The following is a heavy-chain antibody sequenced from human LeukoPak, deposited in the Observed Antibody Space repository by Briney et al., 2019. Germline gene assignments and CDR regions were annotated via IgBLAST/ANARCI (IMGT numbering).Heavy chain of an antibody. Sequence: GGSLRLSCAVSGFTFTDYWMNWVRQAPGKGLEWVASIRQDGGEKYYVDSVKGRFTISRDNAKNSLYLQMISLRAEDTAVYYCARGLIAVAGTPFDYWGQGTLVTVSS. CDR1: GFTFTDYW. D-gene: IGHD6-19*01. CDR3: ARGLIAVAGTPFDY. V-gene: IGHV3-7*01. CDR2: IRQDGGEK. J-gene: IGHJ4*02.